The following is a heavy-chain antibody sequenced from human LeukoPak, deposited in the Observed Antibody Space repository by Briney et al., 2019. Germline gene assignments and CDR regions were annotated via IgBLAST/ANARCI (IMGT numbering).Heavy chain of an antibody. D-gene: IGHD2-15*01. V-gene: IGHV3-21*01. Sequence: GVLRLSCAASGFTFSSYSMNWVRQAPGKGLEWVSSISSSSSYIYYADSVKGRFTISRDNAKNSLYLQMNSLRAEDTAVYYCASDIIGYCSGGSYATPDYWGQGTLVTVSS. CDR3: ASDIIGYCSGGSYATPDY. CDR1: GFTFSSYS. J-gene: IGHJ4*02. CDR2: ISSSSSYI.